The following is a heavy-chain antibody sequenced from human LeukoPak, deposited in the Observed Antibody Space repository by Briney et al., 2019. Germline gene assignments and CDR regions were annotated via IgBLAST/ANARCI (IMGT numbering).Heavy chain of an antibody. V-gene: IGHV1-18*01. CDR1: GYTFTSCG. J-gene: IGHJ2*01. Sequence: ASVKVSCKASGYTFTSCGISWVRQAPGQGLEWMGWISAYNGNTNYAQKLQGRVTITADESTSTAYMELSSLRSEDTAVYYCAVGVVSPQQLVNWYFDLWGRGTLVTVSS. CDR3: AVGVVSPQQLVNWYFDL. D-gene: IGHD6-13*01. CDR2: ISAYNGNT.